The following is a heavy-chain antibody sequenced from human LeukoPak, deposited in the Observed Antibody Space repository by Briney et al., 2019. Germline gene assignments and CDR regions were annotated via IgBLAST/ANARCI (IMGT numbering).Heavy chain of an antibody. CDR1: GFTFTNAW. CDR2: IKSETDGGTT. CDR3: STDLPYYDFSSGYPTHVAFDI. D-gene: IGHD3-3*01. J-gene: IGHJ3*02. V-gene: IGHV3-15*01. Sequence: GGSLRLSCAASGFTFTNAWMSWVRQAPGKGLEWVGRIKSETDGGTTDYAAPVKGRFIISRDDSKNTLYLQMNSLKIEDTAVYFCSTDLPYYDFSSGYPTHVAFDIWGQGTMVTVSS.